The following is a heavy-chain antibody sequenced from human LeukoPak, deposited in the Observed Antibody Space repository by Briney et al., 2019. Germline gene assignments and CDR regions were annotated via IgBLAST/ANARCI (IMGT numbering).Heavy chain of an antibody. D-gene: IGHD3-10*01. J-gene: IGHJ4*02. CDR1: GGSISNYY. CDR3: ARFVITVVRGGKYYFDY. V-gene: IGHV4-59*08. CDR2: IYYSGAT. Sequence: SETLSLTCTVSGGSISNYYWSWIRQPPGKGLEWIGHIYYSGATKYNPSLKSRITISVDTSKNQFSLMLSSVTAADTAVYSCARFVITVVRGGKYYFDYWGQGTLVTVSS.